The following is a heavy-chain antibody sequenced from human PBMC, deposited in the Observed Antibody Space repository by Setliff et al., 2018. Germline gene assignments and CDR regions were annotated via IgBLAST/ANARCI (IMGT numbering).Heavy chain of an antibody. CDR3: AKPQVELRWGFES. Sequence: PGESLKISCTASGLSYSNYWVSWVRQAPGKGLEWLASINPHGSEKYYADSVKGRFTISRDNAKNTLFLQMSSLRAEDTAAYYCAKPQVELRWGFESWGQGTPVTVSS. CDR2: INPHGSEK. D-gene: IGHD1-7*01. J-gene: IGHJ4*02. CDR1: GLSYSNYW. V-gene: IGHV3-7*01.